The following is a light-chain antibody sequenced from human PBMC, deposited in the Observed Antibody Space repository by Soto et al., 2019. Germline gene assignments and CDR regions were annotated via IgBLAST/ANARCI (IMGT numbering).Light chain of an antibody. V-gene: IGKV1-39*01. J-gene: IGKJ3*01. CDR3: QQSYGNPG. CDR2: ATS. CDR1: QNIATF. Sequence: DIQMTQSPSSLSASVGDRVTITCRASQNIATFLNWYHHKTGKAPKLLIYATSRLQSGVPSRFSGSGSGTDFTLTITSLQPEDFGTYYCQQSYGNPGFAPGTKVDIK.